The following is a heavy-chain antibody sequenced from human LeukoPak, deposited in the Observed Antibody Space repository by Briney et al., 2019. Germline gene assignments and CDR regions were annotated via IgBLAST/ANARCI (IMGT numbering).Heavy chain of an antibody. V-gene: IGHV4-34*01. CDR3: ARRHYYDSSGYYRN. Sequence: PSETLSLTCAVYGGSFSGYYWSWIRQPPGKGLEWIGEIYHSGSTNYNPSLKSRVTISVDTSKNQFSLKLSSVTAADTAVYYCARRHYYDSSGYYRNWGQGTLVTVSS. J-gene: IGHJ4*02. CDR1: GGSFSGYY. D-gene: IGHD3-22*01. CDR2: IYHSGST.